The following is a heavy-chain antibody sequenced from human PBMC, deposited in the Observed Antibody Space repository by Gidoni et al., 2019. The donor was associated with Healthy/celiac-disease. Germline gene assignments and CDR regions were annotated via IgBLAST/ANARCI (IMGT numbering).Heavy chain of an antibody. V-gene: IGHV1-69*01. J-gene: IGHJ4*02. D-gene: IGHD6-19*01. CDR1: GGTFSSYA. Sequence: QVQLVQSGAEVKKPGSSVKVSCKASGGTFSSYAISWVRQAPGQGLEWMGGIIPIFGTANYTQKFQGRVTITADESTSTAYMELSSLRSEDTAVYYCAREVYEGIAVAGNFDYWGQGTLVTVSS. CDR2: IIPIFGTA. CDR3: AREVYEGIAVAGNFDY.